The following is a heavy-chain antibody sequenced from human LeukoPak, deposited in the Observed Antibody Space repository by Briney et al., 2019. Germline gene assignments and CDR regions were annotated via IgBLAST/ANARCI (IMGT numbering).Heavy chain of an antibody. CDR2: IGNSGRYI. D-gene: IGHD5-12*01. CDR3: AGYSGYDGGAFDI. V-gene: IGHV3-21*01. Sequence: GSLRLSCAASGFTLNNYAMNWVRQAPGKGLEWVSTIGNSGRYINYIDSVKGRFTISRDNTKNSVYLHMNSLRAEDTAIYYCAGYSGYDGGAFDIWGQGTMVTVSS. CDR1: GFTLNNYA. J-gene: IGHJ3*02.